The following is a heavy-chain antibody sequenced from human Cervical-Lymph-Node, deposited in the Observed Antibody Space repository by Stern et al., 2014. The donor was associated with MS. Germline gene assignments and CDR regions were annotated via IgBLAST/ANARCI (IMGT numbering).Heavy chain of an antibody. CDR1: GFTFSDYG. J-gene: IGHJ6*02. D-gene: IGHD3-10*01. V-gene: IGHV3-30*03. CDR3: ARDRGLTHYFYGMDV. Sequence: VQLVESGGGVVQPGKSLRLSCAASGFTFSDYGMHWVRQAPGKGLEWVGLATYDGIDQYYADSVKGRFTVSRDNSKNTVLLQMNGLIPEDTAVYFCARDRGLTHYFYGMDVWGQGTTVTVSS. CDR2: ATYDGIDQ.